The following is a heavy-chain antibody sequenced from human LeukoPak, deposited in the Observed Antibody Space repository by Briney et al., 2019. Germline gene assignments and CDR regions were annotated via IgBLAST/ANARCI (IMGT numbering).Heavy chain of an antibody. J-gene: IGHJ4*02. D-gene: IGHD6-6*01. V-gene: IGHV1-18*01. CDR1: GYTFTSYG. CDR3: ARSSGYSSSVWSDY. CDR2: ISAYNGNT. Sequence: GASVKVSCKASGYTFTSYGISWVRQAPGQGLEWMGWISAYNGNTNYAQKLQGRVTMTPDTSTSTAYMELRSLRSDDTAVYYCARSSGYSSSVWSDYWGQGTLVTVSS.